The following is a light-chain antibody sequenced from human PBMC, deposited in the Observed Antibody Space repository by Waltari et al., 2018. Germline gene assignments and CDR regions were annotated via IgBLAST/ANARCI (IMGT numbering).Light chain of an antibody. V-gene: IGLV2-23*02. CDR2: EVA. CDR1: SNDIGSYNL. Sequence: QSALTQPASVSGSPGQSITIPCTGTSNDIGSYNLVSGYQQHPGKAPTLIIFEVAKRPSGVSSRFSGSKSGNIASLTISGLQAEDEADYYCCSYAGSSTFDVFGTGTKVTV. CDR3: CSYAGSSTFDV. J-gene: IGLJ1*01.